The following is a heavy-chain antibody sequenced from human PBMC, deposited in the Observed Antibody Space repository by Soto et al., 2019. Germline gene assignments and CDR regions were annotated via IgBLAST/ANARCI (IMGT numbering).Heavy chain of an antibody. J-gene: IGHJ4*02. V-gene: IGHV4-34*01. CDR1: GGSFSAYY. CDR2: INHSGST. CDR3: ARAPMIVGAAIDY. D-gene: IGHD3-22*01. Sequence: SETLSLTCAVYGGSFSAYYWSWIRQPPGKGLEWIGEINHSGSTNYNPSLKSRVTISVDTSKNQFSLKLSSVTAADTAVYYCARAPMIVGAAIDYWGQGPLVTVPS.